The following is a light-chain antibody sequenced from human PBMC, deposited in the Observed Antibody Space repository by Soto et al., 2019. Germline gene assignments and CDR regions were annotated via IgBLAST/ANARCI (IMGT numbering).Light chain of an antibody. CDR1: QTIDSTY. V-gene: IGKV3-20*01. Sequence: DIVLTQSPGTLSLSPGERATLSCRASQTIDSTYLAWYQQKPGQAPRLLIYGASSRATGIPDRFSGSGSGADFPLPISRLEPEDFAVYFCQQYGILVTFAKGTRVDIK. CDR3: QQYGILVT. CDR2: GAS. J-gene: IGKJ1*01.